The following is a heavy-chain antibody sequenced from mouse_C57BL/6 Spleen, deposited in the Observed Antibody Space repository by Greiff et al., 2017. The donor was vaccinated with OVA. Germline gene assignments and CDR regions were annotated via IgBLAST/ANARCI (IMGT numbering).Heavy chain of an antibody. V-gene: IGHV5-12*01. D-gene: IGHD4-1*02. Sequence: EVHLVESGGGLVQPGGSLKLPCAASGFTFSAYYMYWVRQTPAKRLEWVAYISNGGGSTYYPDTVKGRFTTSRDNAKNALYLQRSRLKSEDTAMYYCAGLPTNWDGAYWGQGTLVTVS. CDR3: AGLPTNWDGAY. CDR1: GFTFSAYY. J-gene: IGHJ3*01. CDR2: ISNGGGST.